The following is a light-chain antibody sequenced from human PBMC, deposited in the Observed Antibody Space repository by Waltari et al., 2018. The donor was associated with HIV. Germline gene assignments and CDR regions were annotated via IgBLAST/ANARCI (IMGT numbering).Light chain of an antibody. Sequence: QTVVTQEPSFSVSPGGTVTLTCGLTSGSVSSSYNPRWYQQTPGQPPRTLIYNTNTRSSGVPDRFSGSILGNKAALTITGAQADDESDYYCALYMGSAIWVFGGGTKLTVL. CDR2: NTN. J-gene: IGLJ3*02. CDR1: SGSVSSSYN. V-gene: IGLV8-61*01. CDR3: ALYMGSAIWV.